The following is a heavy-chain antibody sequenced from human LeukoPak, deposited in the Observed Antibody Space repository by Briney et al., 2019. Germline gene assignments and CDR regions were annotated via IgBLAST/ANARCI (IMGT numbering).Heavy chain of an antibody. J-gene: IGHJ3*02. CDR1: GGTFSSYA. CDR3: ARRAAAANDAFDI. CDR2: IIPILGIA. Sequence: SVKVSCKASGGTFSSYAISWVRQAPGQGLDWMGRIIPILGIANYAQKFQGRVTITADKSTSTAYMELSSLRSEDTAVYYCARRAAAANDAFDIWGQGTMVTVSS. V-gene: IGHV1-69*04. D-gene: IGHD6-13*01.